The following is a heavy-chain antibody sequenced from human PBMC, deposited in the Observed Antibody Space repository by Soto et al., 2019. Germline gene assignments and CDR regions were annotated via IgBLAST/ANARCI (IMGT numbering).Heavy chain of an antibody. Sequence: PGGSLRLSCAASGFTFSSYGMHWVRQAPGKGLEWVAVISYDGSNKYYADSVKGRFTISRDNSKNTLYLQMNSLRAEDTAVYYCATPTYYYGSGSYYRSAEYFQHWGQGTLVTVSS. CDR3: ATPTYYYGSGSYYRSAEYFQH. J-gene: IGHJ1*01. CDR2: ISYDGSNK. D-gene: IGHD3-10*01. V-gene: IGHV3-30*03. CDR1: GFTFSSYG.